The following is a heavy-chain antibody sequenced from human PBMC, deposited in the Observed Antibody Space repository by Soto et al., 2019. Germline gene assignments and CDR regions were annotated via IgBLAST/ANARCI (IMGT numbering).Heavy chain of an antibody. V-gene: IGHV1-18*04. J-gene: IGHJ5*02. Sequence: ASVKVSCKASGYTFTSYGISWVRQAPGQGLEWMGWISAYNGNTNYAQKLQGRVTMTTDTSTSTAYMELRSLRSDDTAVYYCERDVRGYSGVLRFLEWLSPGGWFDPRGQGTMVTVSS. CDR3: ERDVRGYSGVLRFLEWLSPGGWFDP. CDR2: ISAYNGNT. D-gene: IGHD3-3*01. CDR1: GYTFTSYG.